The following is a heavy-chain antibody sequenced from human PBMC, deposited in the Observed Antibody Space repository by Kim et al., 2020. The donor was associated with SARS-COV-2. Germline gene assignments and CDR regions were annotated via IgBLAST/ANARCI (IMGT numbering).Heavy chain of an antibody. J-gene: IGHJ3*02. D-gene: IGHD5-12*01. V-gene: IGHV4-4*07. Sequence: SETLSLTCTVSGGSISSYYWSWIRQPAGKGLEWIGRIYTSGSTNYNPSLKSRVTMSVDTSKNQFSLKLSSVTAADTAVYYCATGRDGYNFSAFDIWGQGTMVTVSS. CDR3: ATGRDGYNFSAFDI. CDR1: GGSISSYY. CDR2: IYTSGST.